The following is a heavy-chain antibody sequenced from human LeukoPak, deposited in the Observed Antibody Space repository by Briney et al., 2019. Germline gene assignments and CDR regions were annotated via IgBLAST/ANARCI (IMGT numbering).Heavy chain of an antibody. Sequence: KPSETLSLTCTVSGGSISNYYWSWIRQPPGKGLEWIGYISYSGSTLFHPSLKSRVTISIDTSKNQFSLKLSSVTAADTAVYYCAREYYYDNSGYYTYYYYMDVWGKGTTVTVSS. D-gene: IGHD3-22*01. V-gene: IGHV4-59*01. J-gene: IGHJ6*03. CDR2: ISYSGST. CDR3: AREYYYDNSGYYTYYYYMDV. CDR1: GGSISNYY.